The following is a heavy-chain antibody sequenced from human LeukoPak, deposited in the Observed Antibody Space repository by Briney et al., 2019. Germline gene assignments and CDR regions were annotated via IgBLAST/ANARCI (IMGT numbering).Heavy chain of an antibody. J-gene: IGHJ3*02. V-gene: IGHV4-31*03. CDR1: GGSISSGGYY. Sequence: SETLSLTRTVSGGSISSGGYYWSWIRQHPGKGLEWIGYIYYSGSTYYNPSLKSRVTISVDTSKNQFSLKPSSVTAADTAVYYCARGGQWLSYVAFDIWGQGTMVTVSS. CDR3: ARGGQWLSYVAFDI. D-gene: IGHD3-22*01. CDR2: IYYSGST.